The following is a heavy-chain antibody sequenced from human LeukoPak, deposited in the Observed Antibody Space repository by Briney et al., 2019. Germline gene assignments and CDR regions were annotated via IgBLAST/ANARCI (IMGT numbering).Heavy chain of an antibody. CDR3: ARLQLSDDYVWGSYRRYYYGMDV. CDR1: GGSISSYY. D-gene: IGHD3-16*02. J-gene: IGHJ6*02. CDR2: IYYSGST. V-gene: IGHV4-59*08. Sequence: SETLSLTCTVSGGSISSYYWSWIRQPPGKGLEWIGYIYYSGSTNYNPSLKSRVTISVDTSKNQFSLKLSSVTAADTAVYYRARLQLSDDYVWGSYRRYYYGMDVWGQGTTVTVSS.